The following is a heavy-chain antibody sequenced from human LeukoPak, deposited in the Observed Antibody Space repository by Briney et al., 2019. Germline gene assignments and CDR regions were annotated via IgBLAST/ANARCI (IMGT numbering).Heavy chain of an antibody. CDR2: ISSSSSCI. Sequence: PGGSLRLSCAASGFTFSSYSMNWVRQAPGKGLEWVSSISSSSSCIYYADSVKGRFTISRDNAKNSLYLQMNSLRAEDTAVYYCARFPGYSTSPDYWGQGTLVTVSS. J-gene: IGHJ4*02. CDR1: GFTFSSYS. D-gene: IGHD6-13*01. CDR3: ARFPGYSTSPDY. V-gene: IGHV3-21*01.